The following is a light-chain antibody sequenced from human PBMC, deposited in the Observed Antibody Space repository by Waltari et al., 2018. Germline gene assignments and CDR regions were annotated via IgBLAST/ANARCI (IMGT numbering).Light chain of an antibody. V-gene: IGKV3-20*01. Sequence: EIVLTQSPGTLSLSPGERATLSCRVSQTFSSSYLSWYQQKPGQAPRVLIYGASTRAAGCPVRFSGSGSGTDFTLTISRLEPDDFAVYYCQHYGTSPPLTFGGGTKVEIK. CDR1: QTFSSSY. CDR3: QHYGTSPPLT. CDR2: GAS. J-gene: IGKJ4*01.